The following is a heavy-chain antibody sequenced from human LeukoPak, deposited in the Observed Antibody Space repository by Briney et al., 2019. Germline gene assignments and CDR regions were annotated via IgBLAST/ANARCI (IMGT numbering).Heavy chain of an antibody. CDR3: ARDSSSGLGFDP. D-gene: IGHD3-10*01. CDR2: IYYSGST. CDR1: GGSISSYY. J-gene: IGHJ5*02. V-gene: IGHV4-59*01. Sequence: SETLSLTCTVSGGSISSYYWSWIRQPPAKGLEWIGYIYYSGSTNYNPSLKSRVTISVDTSKNQFSLKLSSVTAADAAVYYCARDSSSGLGFDPWGQGTLVTVSS.